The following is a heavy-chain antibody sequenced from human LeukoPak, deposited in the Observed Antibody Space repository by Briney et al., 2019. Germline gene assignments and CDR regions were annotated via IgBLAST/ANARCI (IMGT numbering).Heavy chain of an antibody. Sequence: GGSLRLSCAASGFTFSSYAMSWVRQAPGKGLEWVSAISGSGGSTYYADSVKGRFTISRDNSKNTLYLQMNSLRAEDTAVYYCAKRAWGFGDLGGIAGYYGMDVWGQGTTVTVSS. CDR1: GFTFSSYA. J-gene: IGHJ6*02. V-gene: IGHV3-23*01. CDR3: AKRAWGFGDLGGIAGYYGMDV. CDR2: ISGSGGST. D-gene: IGHD3-10*01.